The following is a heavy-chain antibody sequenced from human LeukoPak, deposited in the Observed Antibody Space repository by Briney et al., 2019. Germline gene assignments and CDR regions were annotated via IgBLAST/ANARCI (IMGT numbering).Heavy chain of an antibody. CDR2: TYYRSKWYN. V-gene: IGHV6-1*01. D-gene: IGHD6-13*01. CDR3: ARVVTPRYSSTWTWFDP. Sequence: SQTLSLTCAISGDSVSSNSAAWNWITQSPSRGLEWLGRTYYRSKWYNDYAVSMKSRITINPDTSKNQVSLQLNSVTSEDTAVYYCARVVTPRYSSTWTWFDPWGQGTLVIASS. J-gene: IGHJ5*02. CDR1: GDSVSSNSAA.